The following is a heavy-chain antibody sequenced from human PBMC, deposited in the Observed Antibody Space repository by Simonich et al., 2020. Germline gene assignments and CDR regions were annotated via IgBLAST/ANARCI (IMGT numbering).Heavy chain of an antibody. D-gene: IGHD1-26*01. CDR1: GYTFTGYY. Sequence: QVQLVQSGAEVKKPGASVKVSCKASGYTFTGYYMHWVRQAPGQGLEWKGWINPNRGGTNYAQKLQGRVTMTRDTSISTAYMELSRLRSDDTAVYYCARDLRGSYYYYYYMDVWGKGTTVTVSS. CDR2: INPNRGGT. V-gene: IGHV1-2*02. J-gene: IGHJ6*03. CDR3: ARDLRGSYYYYYYMDV.